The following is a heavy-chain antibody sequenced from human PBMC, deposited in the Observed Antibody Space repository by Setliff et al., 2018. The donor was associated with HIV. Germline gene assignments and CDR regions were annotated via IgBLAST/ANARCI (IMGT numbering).Heavy chain of an antibody. V-gene: IGHV4-59*01. CDR2: ISYSGST. D-gene: IGHD3-10*01. Sequence: PSETLSLTCSVSGGSISNYYWSWIRQPPGEGLEWIGYISYSGSTTYNPSLKSRVTISLDTSKNQFSLKVNSVTAADTAVYFCARDSFTVDYFMDVWAKGPRSPSP. CDR1: GGSISNYY. J-gene: IGHJ6*03. CDR3: ARDSFTVDYFMDV.